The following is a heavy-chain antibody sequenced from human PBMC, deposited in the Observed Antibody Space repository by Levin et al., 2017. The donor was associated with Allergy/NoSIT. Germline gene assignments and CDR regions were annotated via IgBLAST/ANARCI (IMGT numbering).Heavy chain of an antibody. J-gene: IGHJ4*02. D-gene: IGHD6-13*01. Sequence: GESLKISCAASGLRFSGYAMSWVRQGPGKGLEWISTINDGGSYTYYAASVRGRFTISRDNSKNSLYLQMNSLRVEDTATYYCTKDWAPQKTTVGRVYWGQGTLVTVSS. CDR2: INDGGSYT. CDR3: TKDWAPQKTTVGRVY. V-gene: IGHV3-23*01. CDR1: GLRFSGYA.